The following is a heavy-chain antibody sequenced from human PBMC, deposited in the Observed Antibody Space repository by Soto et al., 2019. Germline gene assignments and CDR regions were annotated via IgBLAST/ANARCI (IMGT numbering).Heavy chain of an antibody. V-gene: IGHV4-31*03. CDR2: LYYRGST. Sequence: QVQLQESGPGLVKPSQTLSLTCTVSGGSISSGGYYWSWIRQHPGKGLEWIGYLYYRGSTYYNPALTSRVTISVDTSKNQFSLKLSSVTAADTAVYYCAMSGYSYGPNPLLYWGQGTLVTVSS. CDR1: GGSISSGGYY. D-gene: IGHD5-18*01. J-gene: IGHJ4*02. CDR3: AMSGYSYGPNPLLY.